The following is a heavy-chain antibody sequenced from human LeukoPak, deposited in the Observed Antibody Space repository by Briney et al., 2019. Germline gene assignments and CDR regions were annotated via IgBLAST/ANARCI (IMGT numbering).Heavy chain of an antibody. CDR1: GGSISSYY. J-gene: IGHJ3*02. CDR3: AREAAADHEGAFDI. D-gene: IGHD6-13*01. Sequence: SETLSLTCTVSGGSISSYYWSWIRQPAGKGLEWIGRIYTSGGTNCNPSLKSRVTISVDTSKNQFSLKLSSVTAADTAVYYCAREAAADHEGAFDIWGQGTMVTVSS. V-gene: IGHV4-4*07. CDR2: IYTSGGT.